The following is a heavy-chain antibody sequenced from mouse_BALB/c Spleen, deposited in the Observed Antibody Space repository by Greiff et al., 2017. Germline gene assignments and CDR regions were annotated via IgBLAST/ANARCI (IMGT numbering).Heavy chain of an antibody. V-gene: IGHV2-9*02. D-gene: IGHD1-2*01. CDR1: GFSLTSYG. J-gene: IGHJ4*01. CDR3: ARDKTLRLRYAMDY. Sequence: VQLQESGPGLVAPSQSLSITCTVSGFSLTSYGVHWVRQPPGKGLEWLGVIWAGGSTNYNSALMSRLSISKDNSKSQVFLKMNSLQTDDTAMYYCARDKTLRLRYAMDYWGQGTSVTVSS. CDR2: IWAGGST.